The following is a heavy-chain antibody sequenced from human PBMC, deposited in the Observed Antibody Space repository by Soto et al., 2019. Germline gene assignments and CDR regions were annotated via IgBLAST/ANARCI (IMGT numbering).Heavy chain of an antibody. CDR1: GYSFTSYW. CDR2: IDPSDSYT. CDR3: ERSNGNCTNGVCYHYYYYYGMDV. D-gene: IGHD2-8*01. Sequence: GESLKISCKGSGYSFTSYWISWVRQMPGKGLEWMGRIDPSDSYTNYSPSFQGHVTISADKSISTAYLQWSSLKASDTAMYYCERSNGNCTNGVCYHYYYYYGMDVWGQGTTVTVSS. J-gene: IGHJ6*02. V-gene: IGHV5-10-1*01.